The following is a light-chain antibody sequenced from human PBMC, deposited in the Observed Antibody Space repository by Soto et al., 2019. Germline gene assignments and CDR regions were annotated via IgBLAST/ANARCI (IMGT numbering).Light chain of an antibody. CDR2: DVS. CDR3: SSYTSSSPYVV. Sequence: QSALTQPASVSGSPGQSIIISCTGSSSDVGGYNYVSWYQQHPGKAPKLMIYDVSNRPSGVSNRFSGSKSGNTASLTISGLQAEDEADYYCSSYTSSSPYVVFGGGTKVTVL. CDR1: SSDVGGYNY. J-gene: IGLJ2*01. V-gene: IGLV2-14*01.